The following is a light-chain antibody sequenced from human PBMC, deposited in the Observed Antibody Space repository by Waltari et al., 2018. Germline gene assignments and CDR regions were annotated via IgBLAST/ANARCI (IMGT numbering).Light chain of an antibody. CDR1: SSNIGGHY. Sequence: QSVLTQPPSASGTPGQRVTVSCSGSSSNIGGHYVSWFQQLPGTAPKVLLYSPNPRPSGLPDRFAGSKSGTSASLAISGLRSEDEADYYCAAWDDSLSGRVFGGGTKLTVL. J-gene: IGLJ3*02. CDR3: AAWDDSLSGRV. CDR2: SPN. V-gene: IGLV1-47*01.